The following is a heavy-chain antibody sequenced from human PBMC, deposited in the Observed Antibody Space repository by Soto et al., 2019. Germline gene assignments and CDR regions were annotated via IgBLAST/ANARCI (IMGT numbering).Heavy chain of an antibody. D-gene: IGHD6-13*01. CDR2: IYYSGST. CDR3: ARSRIVAGWFDP. CDR1: GGSVSSGSYY. J-gene: IGHJ5*02. V-gene: IGHV4-61*01. Sequence: SETLSLTCTVSGGSVSSGSYYWSWIRQPPGKGLEWIGYIYYSGSTNYNPSLKSRVTISVDTSKNQFSLKLSSVTAADTAVYYCARSRIVAGWFDPWGQGTLVTVSS.